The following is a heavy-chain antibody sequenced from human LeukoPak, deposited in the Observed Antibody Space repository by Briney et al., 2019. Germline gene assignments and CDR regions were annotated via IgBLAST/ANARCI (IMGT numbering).Heavy chain of an antibody. J-gene: IGHJ4*02. V-gene: IGHV4-39*07. CDR3: ARGRLKVGAHTGIDY. CDR2: IYYSGST. Sequence: PSETLSLTCTVSGGSISSSSYYWGWIRQPPGKGLEWIGSIYYSGSTYYNPSLKSRVTISVDTSKNQFSLKLSSVTAADTAVYYCARGRLKVGAHTGIDYWGQGTLVTVSS. CDR1: GGSISSSSYY. D-gene: IGHD1-26*01.